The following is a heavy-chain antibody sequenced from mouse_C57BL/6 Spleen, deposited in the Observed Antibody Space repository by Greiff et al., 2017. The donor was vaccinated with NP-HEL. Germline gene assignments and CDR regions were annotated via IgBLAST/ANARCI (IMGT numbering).Heavy chain of an antibody. V-gene: IGHV1-31*01. J-gene: IGHJ2*01. CDR1: GYSFTGYY. CDR2: IYPYNGVS. Sequence: VHVKQSGPELVKPGASVKISCKASGYSFTGYYMHWVQQSHGNILDWIGYIYPYNGVSSYNQKFKGKATLTVDKSSSTAYMELRSLTSEDSAVYYCARSRDYGGYFDYWGQGTTLTVSS. CDR3: ARSRDYGGYFDY. D-gene: IGHD2-4*01.